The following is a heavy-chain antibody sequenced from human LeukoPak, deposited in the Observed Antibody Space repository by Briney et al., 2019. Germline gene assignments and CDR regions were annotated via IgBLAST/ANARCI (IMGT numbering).Heavy chain of an antibody. Sequence: GGSLRLSCAASGFTFSRYSMIWVRQAPGKGLEWVSSISSSSSYIYYADSVKGRFAISRDNAKNSLYLQMNSLRAEDTAVYYCARDPKTRDSSGYYYYGMDVWGQGTTVTVSS. J-gene: IGHJ6*02. D-gene: IGHD3-22*01. CDR2: ISSSSSYI. CDR3: ARDPKTRDSSGYYYYGMDV. CDR1: GFTFSRYS. V-gene: IGHV3-21*01.